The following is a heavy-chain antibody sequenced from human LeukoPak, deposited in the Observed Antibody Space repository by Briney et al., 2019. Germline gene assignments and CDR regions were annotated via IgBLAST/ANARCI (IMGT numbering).Heavy chain of an antibody. V-gene: IGHV4-59*12. CDR2: IYYSGST. CDR3: ARVGSSGWSANYLDY. D-gene: IGHD6-19*01. CDR1: GGSISSYY. Sequence: PSETLSLTCTVSGGSISSYYWSWIRQPPGKGLEWIGYIYYSGSTNYNPSLKSRVTISVDTSKNQFSLKLSSVTAADTAVYYCARVGSSGWSANYLDYWGQGTLVTVSS. J-gene: IGHJ4*02.